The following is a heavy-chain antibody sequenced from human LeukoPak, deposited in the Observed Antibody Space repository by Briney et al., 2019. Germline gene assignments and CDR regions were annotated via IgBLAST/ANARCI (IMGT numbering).Heavy chain of an antibody. J-gene: IGHJ4*02. CDR1: GFTFSSYT. CDR2: ISGSGGST. Sequence: GGSLRLSCAASGFTFSSYTMNWVRKYPGQGLEWVSSISGSGGSTYYADPVKGRFSISRDNSKNTLYLRVNSLRADDTAGDNCANSGLNRFEYWGQGALVTVSS. CDR3: ANSGLNRFEY. V-gene: IGHV3-23*01. D-gene: IGHD2-15*01.